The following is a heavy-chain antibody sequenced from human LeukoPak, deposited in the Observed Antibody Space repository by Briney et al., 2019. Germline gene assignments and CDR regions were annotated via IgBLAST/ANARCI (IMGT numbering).Heavy chain of an antibody. CDR1: GFTFSPYW. D-gene: IGHD5-24*01. CDR2: LNGDGSST. CDR3: AKVIREVDMSHDY. J-gene: IGHJ4*02. Sequence: PGGSLRLSCAASGFTFSPYWMHWVRQAPGKGLVWVSRLNGDGSSTSYADSVKGRFTISRDNAKNTVYLQMNSLRVEDTAVYYCAKVIREVDMSHDYWGQGALVTVSS. V-gene: IGHV3-74*01.